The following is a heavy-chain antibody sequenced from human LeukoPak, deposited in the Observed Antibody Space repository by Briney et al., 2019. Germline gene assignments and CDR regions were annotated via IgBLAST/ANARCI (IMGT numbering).Heavy chain of an antibody. CDR3: ARYDFRHGYYDGWFDQ. Sequence: GGSLRLSCAVSGFTFSGFWMSWSRQAPGKGLEWVSHISSSSSTISYADSVKGRFTVSRDNAKNSLYLQMNSLRAEDTAVYYCARYDFRHGYYDGWFDQWGQGSLVTVSS. D-gene: IGHD3-3*01. CDR1: GFTFSGFW. CDR2: ISSSSSTI. V-gene: IGHV3-48*01. J-gene: IGHJ5*02.